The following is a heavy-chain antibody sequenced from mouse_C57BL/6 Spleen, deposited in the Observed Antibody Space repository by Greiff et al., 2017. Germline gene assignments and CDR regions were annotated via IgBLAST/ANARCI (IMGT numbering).Heavy chain of an antibody. CDR1: GYTFTDYY. J-gene: IGHJ2*01. V-gene: IGHV1-26*01. D-gene: IGHD1-1*01. Sequence: VQLQQSGPELVKPGASVKISCKASGYTFTDYYMNWVKQSHGKSLEWIGDINPNNGGTSYNQKFKGKATLTVDKSSSTAYMELRRLTSEDSAVYYCARAVGEGDYFAYWGQGTTLTVSA. CDR3: ARAVGEGDYFAY. CDR2: INPNNGGT.